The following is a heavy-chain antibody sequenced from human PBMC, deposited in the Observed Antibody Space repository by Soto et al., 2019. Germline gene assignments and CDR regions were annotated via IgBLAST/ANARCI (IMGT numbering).Heavy chain of an antibody. Sequence: ASVKVSCKASGYSFTSLDINWVRQTAGQGLEWMGWMQPSTGRTGYAQKFQGRVTMTRDTSINTAYMELTTLTSDDTAFYYCARGVSAGVDYWGHGTLVTVSS. D-gene: IGHD1-26*01. CDR1: GYSFTSLD. J-gene: IGHJ4*01. V-gene: IGHV1-8*01. CDR3: ARGVSAGVDY. CDR2: MQPSTGRT.